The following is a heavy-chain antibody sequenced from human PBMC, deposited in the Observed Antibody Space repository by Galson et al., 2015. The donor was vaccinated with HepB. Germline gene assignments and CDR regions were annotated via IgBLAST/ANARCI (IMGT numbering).Heavy chain of an antibody. CDR2: ISGSGGST. CDR1: GFTFSSYA. J-gene: IGHJ6*03. D-gene: IGHD3-3*02. CDR3: AHFTPNYYYYMDV. V-gene: IGHV3-23*01. Sequence: SLRLSCAASGFTFSSYAMSWVRQAPGKGLEWVSAISGSGGSTYYADSVKGRFTFSRDNSKNTLYLQMNSLRAEDTAVYYCAHFTPNYYYYMDVWGKGTTVTVSS.